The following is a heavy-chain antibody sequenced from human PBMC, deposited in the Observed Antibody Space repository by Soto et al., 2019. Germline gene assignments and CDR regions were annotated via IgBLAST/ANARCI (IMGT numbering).Heavy chain of an antibody. CDR1: GFTFSSYW. J-gene: IGHJ4*02. V-gene: IGHV3-74*01. D-gene: IGHD2-8*01. CDR2: INSDGSST. CDR3: ARGGRMTPFDY. Sequence: GGSLRLSCAASGFTFSSYWMHWVRQAPGKGLVWVSRINSDGSSTSYADSVKGRFTISRDNAKNTLYLQMNSLRAEDTAVYYCARGGRMTPFDYWGQGTLVTVSS.